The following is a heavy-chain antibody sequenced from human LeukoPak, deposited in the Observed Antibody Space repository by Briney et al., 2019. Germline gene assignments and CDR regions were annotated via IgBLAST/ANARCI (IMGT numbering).Heavy chain of an antibody. CDR3: ARGQRYSSSWYWFDP. Sequence: SETLSLTCTVSGYSISSGYYWGWIRQPPGKGLEWIGSIYHSGSTYYNPSLKSRVTISVDRSKNQFSLKLSSVTAADTAVYYCARGQRYSSSWYWFDPWGQGTLVTVSS. CDR1: GYSISSGYY. CDR2: IYHSGST. V-gene: IGHV4-38-2*02. D-gene: IGHD6-13*01. J-gene: IGHJ5*02.